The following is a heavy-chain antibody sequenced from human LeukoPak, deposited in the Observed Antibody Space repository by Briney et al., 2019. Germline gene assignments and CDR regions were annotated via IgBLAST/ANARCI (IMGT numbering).Heavy chain of an antibody. J-gene: IGHJ4*02. CDR1: GVSISSYY. Sequence: LETLSLTCTVSGVSISSYYWSWIRQPPGKGLEWIGYIYYSGSTNYNPSLKSRVTISVDTSKNQFSLKLSSVTAADTAVYYCARHSGGWDLDYWGQGTLVTVSS. CDR3: ARHSGGWDLDY. D-gene: IGHD2-15*01. CDR2: IYYSGST. V-gene: IGHV4-59*08.